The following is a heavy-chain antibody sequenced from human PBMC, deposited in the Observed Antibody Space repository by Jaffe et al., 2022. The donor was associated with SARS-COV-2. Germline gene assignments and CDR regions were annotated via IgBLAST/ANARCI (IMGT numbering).Heavy chain of an antibody. CDR1: GFTFDDYA. CDR2: ISWNSGSI. D-gene: IGHD1-1*01. V-gene: IGHV3-9*01. J-gene: IGHJ6*02. Sequence: EVQLVESGGGLVQPGRSLRLSCAASGFTFDDYAMHWVRQAPGKGLEWVSGISWNSGSIGYADSVKGRFTISRDNAKNSLYLQMNSLRAEDTALYYCAKDSWNDFRVDPTYYYYGMDVWGQGTTVTVSS. CDR3: AKDSWNDFRVDPTYYYYGMDV.